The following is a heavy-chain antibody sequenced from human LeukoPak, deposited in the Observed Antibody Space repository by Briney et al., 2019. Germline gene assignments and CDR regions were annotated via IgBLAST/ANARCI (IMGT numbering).Heavy chain of an antibody. Sequence: GGSLRLSCAASGFTFSSYSMNWVRQAPGKGLEWVSSISSSSSYIYYADSVKGRFTISRDNSKNTLYLQMNSLRAEDTAVYFCAREEHYRRYFALWGRGTLVTVSS. D-gene: IGHD3-16*02. J-gene: IGHJ2*01. CDR2: ISSSSSYI. V-gene: IGHV3-21*04. CDR3: AREEHYRRYFAL. CDR1: GFTFSSYS.